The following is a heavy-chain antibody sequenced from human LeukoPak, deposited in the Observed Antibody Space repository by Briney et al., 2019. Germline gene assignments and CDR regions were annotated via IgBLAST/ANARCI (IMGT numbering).Heavy chain of an antibody. D-gene: IGHD3-9*01. Sequence: GGSLRLSCAASGFTFSTYAMSWVRQAPGKGLEWVSAILGSGGSTYYADSVKGRFTVSRDNSKSTLYLQMNSLRAEDTALYYCAKWGDYDVLTGYYVPDYWGQGTLVTVSS. J-gene: IGHJ4*02. CDR2: ILGSGGST. CDR1: GFTFSTYA. CDR3: AKWGDYDVLTGYYVPDY. V-gene: IGHV3-23*01.